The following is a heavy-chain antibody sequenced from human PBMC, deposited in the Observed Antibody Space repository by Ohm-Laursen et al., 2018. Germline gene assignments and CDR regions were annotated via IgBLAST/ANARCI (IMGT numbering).Heavy chain of an antibody. V-gene: IGHV4-59*01. Sequence: SETLSLTWTVSGGSISSYYWSWIRQPPGKGLEWIGYIYYSGSTNYNPSLKSRVTISVDTSKSQFSLKLSSVTAADTAVYYCARGLSIAVAGKHAFDIWGQGTMVTVSS. J-gene: IGHJ3*02. CDR2: IYYSGST. D-gene: IGHD6-19*01. CDR3: ARGLSIAVAGKHAFDI. CDR1: GGSISSYY.